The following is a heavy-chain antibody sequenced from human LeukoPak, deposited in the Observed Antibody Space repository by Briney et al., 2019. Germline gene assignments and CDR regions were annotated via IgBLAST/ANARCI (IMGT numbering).Heavy chain of an antibody. J-gene: IGHJ4*02. CDR1: SHSISTFY. Sequence: SETLSLTCTVASHSISTFYWGWIRHPAGRGLEWIESTHSRGPTNYNPSLKPGATMSVDTSKNQLSLRLTSVTAPDTAVYFCARGYFDTRHSSTPFDYWGQGALVTVSS. CDR3: ARGYFDTRHSSTPFDY. V-gene: IGHV4-4*07. D-gene: IGHD3-22*01. CDR2: THSRGPT.